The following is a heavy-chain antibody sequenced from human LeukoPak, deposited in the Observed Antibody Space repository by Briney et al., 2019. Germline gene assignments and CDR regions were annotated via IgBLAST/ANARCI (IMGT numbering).Heavy chain of an antibody. V-gene: IGHV5-10-1*01. D-gene: IGHD3-10*01. CDR1: GYSFTNYW. J-gene: IGHJ5*02. CDR2: IDPSDSYT. CDR3: ARIWFGESSNWFDP. Sequence: GESLKISCKGSGYSFTNYWISWVRQMPGKGLEWTGRIDPSDSYTNYSPSFQGHVTISADKSISTAYLQWSSLKASDTAMYYCARIWFGESSNWFDPWGQGTLVTVSS.